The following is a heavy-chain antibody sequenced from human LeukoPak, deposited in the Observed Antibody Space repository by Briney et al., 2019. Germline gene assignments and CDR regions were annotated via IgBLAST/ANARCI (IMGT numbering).Heavy chain of an antibody. J-gene: IGHJ6*02. CDR2: LNPNSGGT. D-gene: IGHD3-9*01. Sequence: ASVKVSCKASGYTFTGYYMHWVRQAPGQGLEWMGWLNPNSGGTNYAQKFQGRVTMTRDTSISTAYMELSRLRSDDTAVYYCARDRKYYDILTGSHYYYGMDVWGQGTTVTVSS. CDR1: GYTFTGYY. V-gene: IGHV1-2*02. CDR3: ARDRKYYDILTGSHYYYGMDV.